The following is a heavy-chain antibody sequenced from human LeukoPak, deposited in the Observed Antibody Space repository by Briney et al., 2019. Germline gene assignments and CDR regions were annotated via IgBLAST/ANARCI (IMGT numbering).Heavy chain of an antibody. J-gene: IGHJ6*03. CDR1: GVTFSSYS. Sequence: PGGSLRLSCAASGVTFSSYSMNWVRQAPGKGLEWVSAISGRGGWTYYADSVKGRFTISRDDSKNMMWLQMNSLRAEDTALYYCAKDPDYYYMDVWGKGTTVTVSS. CDR2: ISGRGGWT. CDR3: AKDPDYYYMDV. V-gene: IGHV3-23*01.